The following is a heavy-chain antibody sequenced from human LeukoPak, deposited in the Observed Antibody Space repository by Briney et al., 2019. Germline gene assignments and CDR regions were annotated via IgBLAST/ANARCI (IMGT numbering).Heavy chain of an antibody. CDR3: ASELEIPSPDNSGYGYYFDY. CDR1: GYTFTGYY. J-gene: IGHJ4*02. V-gene: IGHV1-2*02. D-gene: IGHD3-22*01. CDR2: INPNSGGT. Sequence: GASVKVSCKASGYTFTGYYMHWVRQAPGQGLEWMGWINPNSGGTNYAQKFQGRVTMTRDTSISTAYMELSRLRSDDTAVYYCASELEIPSPDNSGYGYYFDYWGQGTPVTVSS.